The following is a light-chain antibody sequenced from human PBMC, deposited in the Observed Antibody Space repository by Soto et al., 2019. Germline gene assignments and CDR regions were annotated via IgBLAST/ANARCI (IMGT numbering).Light chain of an antibody. J-gene: IGKJ1*01. CDR2: GAS. CDR1: QSLSSN. Sequence: VMTQSPATLSVSPGDTATLSCRASQSLSSNLGWYQQKPGQAPRLPIFGASTRATGIPARFSGSGSGTEFSLTISSLQSEDFAVYFCQQYNDWTLTFGQGTKVDIK. CDR3: QQYNDWTLT. V-gene: IGKV3-15*01.